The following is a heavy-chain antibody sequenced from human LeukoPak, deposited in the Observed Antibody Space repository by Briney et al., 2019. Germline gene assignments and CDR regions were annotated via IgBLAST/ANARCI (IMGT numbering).Heavy chain of an antibody. Sequence: ASVKVSCKASGHTFTSYGISWVRQAPGQGLEWMGWISGYNDNTNYAQNLQGRVTMTTDTSTSTAYMELRSLRSDDTAVYYCARGRYPHTSSWYGDAFDIWGQGTMVTVSS. CDR3: ARGRYPHTSSWYGDAFDI. D-gene: IGHD6-13*01. CDR2: ISGYNDNT. V-gene: IGHV1-18*01. CDR1: GHTFTSYG. J-gene: IGHJ3*02.